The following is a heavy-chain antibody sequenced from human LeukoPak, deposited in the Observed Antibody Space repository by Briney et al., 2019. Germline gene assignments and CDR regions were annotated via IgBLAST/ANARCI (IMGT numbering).Heavy chain of an antibody. CDR3: AKHPGPYGGNPFNS. D-gene: IGHD4-23*01. Sequence: GGSLRLSCAASGFTFNNYALSWVRQAPGKGLEWVSTISHSSAGTYHAASVKGRFTISRDNSKNTMFLHMNSLRAEDTALYYCAKHPGPYGGNPFNSWGLGTLVTVSS. V-gene: IGHV3-23*01. J-gene: IGHJ4*02. CDR1: GFTFNNYA. CDR2: ISHSSAGT.